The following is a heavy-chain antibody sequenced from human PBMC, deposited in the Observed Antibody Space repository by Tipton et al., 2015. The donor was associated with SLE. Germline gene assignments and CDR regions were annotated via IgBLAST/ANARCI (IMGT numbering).Heavy chain of an antibody. J-gene: IGHJ4*02. CDR3: ARGGGRLSY. CDR1: GVSISSSNYY. V-gene: IGHV4-39*07. CDR2: IYYDGST. D-gene: IGHD3-16*01. Sequence: TLSLTCTVSGVSISSSNYYWGWVRQPPGKGLAWIGSIYYDGSTYYNPSLKSRVTVSVDTSNNQFSLSLTSVTAADTAVYYCARGGGRLSYWGQGTLVTVPS.